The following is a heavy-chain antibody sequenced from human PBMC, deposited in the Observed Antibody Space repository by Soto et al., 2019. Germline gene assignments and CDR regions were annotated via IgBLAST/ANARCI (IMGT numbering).Heavy chain of an antibody. CDR2: INPNSGGT. CDR1: GSTFTCYS. V-gene: IGHV1-2*04. Sequence: XSVKVSWKASGSTFTCYSMHLVRQAPGQGLEWMGWINPNSGGTNYAQKFQGWVTMTRDTSISTAYMELSRLRSDDTAVYYCARGSYDISTGQPFDAFDIWGQGTMVTVSS. CDR3: ARGSYDISTGQPFDAFDI. D-gene: IGHD3-9*01. J-gene: IGHJ3*02.